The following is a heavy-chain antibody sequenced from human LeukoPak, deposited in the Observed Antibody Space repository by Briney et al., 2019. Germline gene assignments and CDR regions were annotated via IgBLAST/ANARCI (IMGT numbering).Heavy chain of an antibody. V-gene: IGHV3-66*01. D-gene: IGHD3-22*01. J-gene: IGHJ4*02. CDR2: IYSGGST. CDR3: ARDGHRRYYYESSDYRFDY. CDR1: EFSVGSNY. Sequence: TGGSLRLSCAASEFSVGSNYMTWVRQAPGKGLEWVSLIYSGGSTYYADSVKGRFTISRDNSKNTLYLQMNSLRAEDTAVYYCARDGHRRYYYESSDYRFDYWGRGTLVTVSS.